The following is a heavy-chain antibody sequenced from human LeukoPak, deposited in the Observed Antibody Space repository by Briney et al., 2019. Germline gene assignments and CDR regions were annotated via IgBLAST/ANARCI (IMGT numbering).Heavy chain of an antibody. CDR2: TSYDGSNE. D-gene: IGHD3-22*01. CDR1: GFTLSGYG. V-gene: IGHV3-30*18. Sequence: GGSLRLSCATSGFTLSGYGMHWVRQTPGRGLEWVAATSYDGSNEYYADSVKGRFTVSRDNSRDTLYLQMNSLRPEDTAVYYCAKDHWTDSSGPHFDYWGQGTPVTVSS. CDR3: AKDHWTDSSGPHFDY. J-gene: IGHJ4*02.